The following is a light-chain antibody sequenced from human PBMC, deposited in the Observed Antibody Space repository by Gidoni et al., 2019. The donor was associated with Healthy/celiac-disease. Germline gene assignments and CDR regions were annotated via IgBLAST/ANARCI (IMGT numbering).Light chain of an antibody. CDR3: MQALQTPPYT. J-gene: IGKJ2*01. V-gene: IGKV2-28*01. Sequence: DMVMTQSPLSLPVTPGEPASISCRSSQSLLHSNGYNYLDWYLQKPGQSPQLLIYLGSNRASGVPDRFSGSGSCTDFPLKISRVEAEDAGVYYCMQALQTPPYTFGQGTKLEIK. CDR1: QSLLHSNGYNY. CDR2: LGS.